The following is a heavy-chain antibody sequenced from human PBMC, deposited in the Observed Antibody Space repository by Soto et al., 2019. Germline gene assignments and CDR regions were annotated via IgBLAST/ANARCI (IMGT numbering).Heavy chain of an antibody. Sequence: SETLSLTGTVSGGSISSSSYYCGWIRQPPGKGLEWIGSIYYSGSTYYNPSLKSRVTISVDTSTIQSSLKLSSVTAADTAVYYCARDSGVGATSLASGVDPLFDFWGQGTLVTVSS. D-gene: IGHD1-26*01. V-gene: IGHV4-39*01. CDR2: IYYSGST. CDR3: ARDSGVGATSLASGVDPLFDF. J-gene: IGHJ4*02. CDR1: GGSISSSSYY.